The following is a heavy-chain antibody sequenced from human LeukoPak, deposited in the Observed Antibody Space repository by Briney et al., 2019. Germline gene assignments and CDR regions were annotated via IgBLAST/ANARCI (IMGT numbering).Heavy chain of an antibody. CDR2: IRYDGSDK. J-gene: IGHJ4*02. CDR1: GFTFSNYG. CDR3: ARDWNELAVAGIWRLYYFDY. D-gene: IGHD6-19*01. Sequence: GGSLRLSCAASGFTFSNYGMHWVRQAPGKGLEWVAFIRYDGSDKYYADSVKGRFTISRHNSKNTLFLQMNRLRAEDTAVYYCARDWNELAVAGIWRLYYFDYWGQGTLLTVSS. V-gene: IGHV3-30*02.